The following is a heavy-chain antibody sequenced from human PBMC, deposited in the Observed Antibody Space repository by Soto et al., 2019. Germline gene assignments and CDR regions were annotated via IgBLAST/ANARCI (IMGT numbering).Heavy chain of an antibody. D-gene: IGHD1-26*01. J-gene: IGHJ4*02. V-gene: IGHV3-23*01. CDR2: ISGAGGRT. CDR1: GFTFNNYA. Sequence: EVQLLEFGGGLVQPGGSLRLSCETSGFTFNNYAMGWVRQAPGKGLEWVSAISGAGGRTYYADSVKGRVSISRDNSGNTLYLQLSSLRGEDTAVYYCARGGGTYVYDLDYWGQGTLVTVSS. CDR3: ARGGGTYVYDLDY.